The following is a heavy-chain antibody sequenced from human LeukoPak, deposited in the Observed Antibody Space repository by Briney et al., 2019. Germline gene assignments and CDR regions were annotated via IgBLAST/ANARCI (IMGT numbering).Heavy chain of an antibody. Sequence: SQTLSLTCTVSGGSIISAGYYWSWIRQHPGKGLEWIGYIYYSGSTYYNPSLKSRVTISIDTSKNQFSLRLTSVTAADTAVYYCARENVGDGNTYGYWFDTWGQGTLVTVSS. J-gene: IGHJ5*02. CDR1: GGSIISAGYY. CDR3: ARENVGDGNTYGYWFDT. V-gene: IGHV4-31*03. CDR2: IYYSGST. D-gene: IGHD5-18*01.